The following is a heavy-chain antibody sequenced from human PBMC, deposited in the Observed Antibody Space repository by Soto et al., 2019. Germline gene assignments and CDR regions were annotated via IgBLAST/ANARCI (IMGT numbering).Heavy chain of an antibody. D-gene: IGHD6-13*01. CDR3: AKSSGNRIAAVNYYYYMDV. Sequence: GVSLRLSCAAAGFTFSSYAMSWVRQAPGKGLEWVSAISGSGGSTYYADSVKGRFTISRDNSKNTLSLQMNSLRAEDTAVYYCAKSSGNRIAAVNYYYYMDVWGKGTTVTVSS. CDR1: GFTFSSYA. J-gene: IGHJ6*03. V-gene: IGHV3-23*01. CDR2: ISGSGGST.